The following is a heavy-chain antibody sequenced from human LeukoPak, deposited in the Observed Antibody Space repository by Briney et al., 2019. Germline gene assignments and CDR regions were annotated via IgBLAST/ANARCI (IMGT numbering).Heavy chain of an antibody. CDR3: ARGTMIVVVTTPPFDY. Sequence: SETLSLTCTVSGGSISSYYWSWIRQPPGKGLEWIGEINHSGSTNYNPSLKSRVTISVDTSKNQFSLKLSSVTAADTAVYYCARGTMIVVVTTPPFDYWGQGTLVTVSS. J-gene: IGHJ4*02. V-gene: IGHV4-34*01. CDR1: GGSISSYY. CDR2: INHSGST. D-gene: IGHD3-22*01.